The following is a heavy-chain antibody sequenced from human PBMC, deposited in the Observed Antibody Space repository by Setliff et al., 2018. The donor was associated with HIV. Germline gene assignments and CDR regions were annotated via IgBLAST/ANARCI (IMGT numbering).Heavy chain of an antibody. CDR2: IYYTGKT. J-gene: IGHJ5*02. V-gene: IGHV4-31*03. CDR3: AKEGNSVDNWLDP. CDR1: GGSIKSSSYY. D-gene: IGHD1-26*01. Sequence: SETLSLTCTVSGGSIKSSSYYWGWIRQHPGGGLEWIGYIYYTGKTYYNPSLQSRITMSVDTSKNQFSLKLSSMTAADTAVYYCAKEGNSVDNWLDPWGQGTLVTVSS.